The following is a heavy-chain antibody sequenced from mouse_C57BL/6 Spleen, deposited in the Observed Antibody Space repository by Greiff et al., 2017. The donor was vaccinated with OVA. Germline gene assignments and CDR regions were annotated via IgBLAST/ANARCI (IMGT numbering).Heavy chain of an antibody. D-gene: IGHD1-1*01. CDR3: ASLYYYGSDAMDY. CDR1: GYTFTSYW. V-gene: IGHV1-55*01. J-gene: IGHJ4*01. Sequence: VQLQQPGAELVKPGASVKMSCKASGYTFTSYWITWVKQRPGQGLEWIGDIYPGSGSTNYNEKFKSKATLTVDTSSSTAYMQLSSLTSEDSAVYYCASLYYYGSDAMDYWGQGTSVTVSS. CDR2: IYPGSGST.